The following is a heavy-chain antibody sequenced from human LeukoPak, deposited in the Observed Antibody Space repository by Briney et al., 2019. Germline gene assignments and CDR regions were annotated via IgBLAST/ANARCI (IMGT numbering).Heavy chain of an antibody. V-gene: IGHV3-30*02. CDR1: GFTFTSYG. Sequence: GGSLRLSCAASGFTFTSYGIHWVRQAPGKGLEWVAFIRYDGTNKYYADSVEGRFTISRDNSKNTLYLQMNSLRAEDTAVYYCAKDIGLWSGYFDYWGQGTLVTVSS. CDR2: IRYDGTNK. D-gene: IGHD3-3*01. CDR3: AKDIGLWSGYFDY. J-gene: IGHJ4*02.